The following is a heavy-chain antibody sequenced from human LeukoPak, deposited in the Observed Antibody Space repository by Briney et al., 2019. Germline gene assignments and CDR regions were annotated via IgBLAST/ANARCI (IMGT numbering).Heavy chain of an antibody. CDR1: GGSIRSYY. V-gene: IGHV4-59*01. CDR3: ARGGGSTDYYDSSGYF. J-gene: IGHJ4*02. CDR2: IYYSGST. Sequence: SETLPLTCTVSGGSIRSYYWSWIRQPPGKGLEWIGYIYYSGSTNYNPSLKSRVTISVDTSKNQFSLKLSSVTAADTAVYYCARGGGSTDYYDSSGYFWGQGTLVTVSS. D-gene: IGHD3-22*01.